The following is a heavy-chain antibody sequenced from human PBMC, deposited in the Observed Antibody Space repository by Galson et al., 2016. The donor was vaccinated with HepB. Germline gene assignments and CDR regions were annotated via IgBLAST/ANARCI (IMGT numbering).Heavy chain of an antibody. Sequence: ETLSLTCTVSGGSLSSYYWSWIRQPPGKGLEWIGYIYYSGGTNYNPSLKSRVTMSVDTSKNQFSLKLSSMTAADTAVYYCARDLGRNGGFDPWGQGTLVTVSS. V-gene: IGHV4-59*01. J-gene: IGHJ5*02. CDR3: ARDLGRNGGFDP. CDR2: IYYSGGT. CDR1: GGSLSSYY. D-gene: IGHD3-16*01.